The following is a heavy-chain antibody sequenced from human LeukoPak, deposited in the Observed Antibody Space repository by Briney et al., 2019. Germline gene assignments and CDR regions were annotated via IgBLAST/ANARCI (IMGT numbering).Heavy chain of an antibody. CDR1: GGSISSGGYY. CDR2: IFYSGST. D-gene: IGHD2-2*01. J-gene: IGHJ6*02. CDR3: ARQRRYCSSTSCYFGYYGLDV. V-gene: IGHV4-31*11. Sequence: SETLSLTCAVSGGSISSGGYYWRWIRQHPGEGLEWIGYIFYSGSTYYNPSLKSRVTISVDTSKNQFSLKLSSVTAADTAVYYCARQRRYCSSTSCYFGYYGLDVWGQGTTVTVSS.